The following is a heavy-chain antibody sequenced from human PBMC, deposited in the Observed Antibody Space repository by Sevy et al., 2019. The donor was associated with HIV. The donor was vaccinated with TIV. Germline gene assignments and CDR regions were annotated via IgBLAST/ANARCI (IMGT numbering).Heavy chain of an antibody. CDR3: AKVLNSQINTDDTFDI. J-gene: IGHJ3*02. Sequence: GGSLRLSCKATGFSLINYAINWVRQAPGKGLEWVAVMTFDGSNQYYAASVKGRLTISRDTSTNTVYLQMNSLRADDTALYSCAKVLNSQINTDDTFDIWGLGTMVTVSS. CDR2: MTFDGSNQ. CDR1: GFSLINYA. D-gene: IGHD3-9*01. V-gene: IGHV3-33*03.